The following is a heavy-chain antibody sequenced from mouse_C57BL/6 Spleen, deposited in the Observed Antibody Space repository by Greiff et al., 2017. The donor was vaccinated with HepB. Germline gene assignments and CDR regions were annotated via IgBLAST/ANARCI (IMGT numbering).Heavy chain of an antibody. V-gene: IGHV1-55*01. Sequence: QVQLQQPGAELVKPGASVKMSCKASGYTFTSYWITWVKQRPGQGLEWIGDIYPGSGSTNYNEKFKSKATLTVDTSSSTAYMQLSSLTSEDPAVYYCASGITTVVAHYYAMDYWGQGTSVTVSS. J-gene: IGHJ4*01. D-gene: IGHD1-1*01. CDR3: ASGITTVVAHYYAMDY. CDR1: GYTFTSYW. CDR2: IYPGSGST.